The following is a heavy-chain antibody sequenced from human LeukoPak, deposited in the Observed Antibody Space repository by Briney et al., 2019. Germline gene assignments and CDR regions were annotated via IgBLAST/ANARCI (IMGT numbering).Heavy chain of an antibody. CDR1: GGSISSSSYY. V-gene: IGHV4-39*01. Sequence: NPSETLSLTCTVSGGSISSSSYYWGWIRQPPGKGLEWIGSIYYSGSTYYNPSLKSRVTISVDTSKNQFSLKLSSVTAADTAVYYCARHVAHSTVTPFDYWGQGTLVTVSS. D-gene: IGHD4-17*01. J-gene: IGHJ4*02. CDR2: IYYSGST. CDR3: ARHVAHSTVTPFDY.